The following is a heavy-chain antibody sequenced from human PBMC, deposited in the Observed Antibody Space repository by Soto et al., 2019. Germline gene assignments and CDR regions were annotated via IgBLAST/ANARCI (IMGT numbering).Heavy chain of an antibody. CDR1: GFKFYNYA. V-gene: IGHV3-23*01. D-gene: IGHD3-3*01. Sequence: GGSLRLSCAASGFKFYNYAMTWVRQAPGKGLEWVSGISGDGTRTYYGDSVKGRFTISRDNSKNTVFLQMNSLRAEDTALYYCVKDLRPNRGWFGPWGQGTRVTVSS. CDR3: VKDLRPNRGWFGP. J-gene: IGHJ5*02. CDR2: ISGDGTRT.